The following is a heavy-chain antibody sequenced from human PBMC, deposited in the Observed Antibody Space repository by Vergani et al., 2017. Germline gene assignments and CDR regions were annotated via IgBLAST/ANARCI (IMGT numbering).Heavy chain of an antibody. V-gene: IGHV3-73*02. CDR3: TGLCDSSGYYQSSAFDY. D-gene: IGHD3-22*01. Sequence: EVQLVESGGGLVQPGGSLKLSCAASGFTFSGSAMHWVRQASGKGLEWVGRIRSKANSYATAYAASVKGRFTISRDDSKNTAYLQMNSLKTEDTAVYYCTGLCDSSGYYQSSAFDYWGQGTLVTVSS. CDR2: IRSKANSYAT. J-gene: IGHJ4*02. CDR1: GFTFSGSA.